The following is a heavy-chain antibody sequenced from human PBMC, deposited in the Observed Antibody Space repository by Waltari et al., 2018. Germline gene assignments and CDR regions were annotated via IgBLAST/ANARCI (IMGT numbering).Heavy chain of an antibody. Sequence: VQLVESGGGLVQPGGSLRLPWAASGFTFSTFWVSWVRLAPGKGPELVAIIRQDGSEKLYVDSVKGRFTISRDNAKNSVYLQMNFLRAEDTAVYYCAGSTGWLLESWGQGTLVTVSS. V-gene: IGHV3-7*01. CDR2: IRQDGSEK. CDR3: AGSTGWLLES. CDR1: GFTFSTFW. D-gene: IGHD6-19*01. J-gene: IGHJ4*02.